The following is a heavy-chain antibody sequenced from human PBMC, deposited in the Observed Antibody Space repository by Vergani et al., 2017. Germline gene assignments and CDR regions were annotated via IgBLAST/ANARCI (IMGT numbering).Heavy chain of an antibody. D-gene: IGHD2-2*01. CDR2: INPNSGGT. V-gene: IGHV1-2*02. CDR1: GYTFTDYF. J-gene: IGHJ4*02. CDR3: ARVGTSSNRDYFDY. Sequence: QVQLVQSGAEVKKPGASVKVSWKASGYTFTDYFMHWVRQAPGQGLEWMGWINPNSGGTNYAQKFQGRVTMTRDTSISTAYMELSNLRSDDTAVYYCARVGTSSNRDYFDYWGQGTLVTVSS.